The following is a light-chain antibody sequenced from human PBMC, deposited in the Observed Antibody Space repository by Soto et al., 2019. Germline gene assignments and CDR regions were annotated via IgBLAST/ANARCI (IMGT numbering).Light chain of an antibody. V-gene: IGLV2-23*02. CDR2: EVS. CDR3: CSYAASSTFYV. J-gene: IGLJ1*01. CDR1: SSDVGSYNL. Sequence: QSALTQPASVSGSPGQSITISCTGTSSDVGSYNLVSWYQQHPGKAPKLMIYEVSKRPSGVSNRFSGSKSGNMASLTISGLQAEDEADYYCCSYAASSTFYVFGTGTKLTVL.